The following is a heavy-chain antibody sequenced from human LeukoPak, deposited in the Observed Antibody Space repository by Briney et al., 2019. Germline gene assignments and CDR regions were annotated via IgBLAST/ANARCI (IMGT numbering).Heavy chain of an antibody. CDR1: GYTFTNYG. CDR3: ARDRITMIVVLPGGDAFDI. V-gene: IGHV1-18*01. CDR2: ISAYNGNT. Sequence: GASVKVSCKASGYTFTNYGISWVRQAPGQGLEWMGWISAYNGNTNYAQKFQGRITMTTDTSTSTAYMELRSLRSDDTAVYYCARDRITMIVVLPGGDAFDIWGQGTMVTVSS. J-gene: IGHJ3*02. D-gene: IGHD3-22*01.